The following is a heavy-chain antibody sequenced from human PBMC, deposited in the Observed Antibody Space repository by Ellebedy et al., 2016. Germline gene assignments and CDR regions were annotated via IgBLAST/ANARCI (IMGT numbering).Heavy chain of an antibody. CDR1: GFTFSSYA. Sequence: GGSLRLSCAASGFTFSSYAMSWVRQAPGKGLVWVSAISGSGGSTYYADSVKGRFTISRDNSKNTLYLQMNSLRAEDTAVYYCAKDGCGGDCYSVGGYFDYWGQGTLVTVSS. J-gene: IGHJ4*02. CDR3: AKDGCGGDCYSVGGYFDY. D-gene: IGHD2-21*02. V-gene: IGHV3-23*01. CDR2: ISGSGGST.